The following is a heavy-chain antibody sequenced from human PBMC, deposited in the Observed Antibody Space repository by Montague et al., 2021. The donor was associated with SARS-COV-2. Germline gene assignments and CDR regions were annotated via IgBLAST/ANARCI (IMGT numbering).Heavy chain of an antibody. V-gene: IGHV4-31*03. Sequence: TLSLTCTVSGGSVSSGGYYWTWIRQHPVRGLEWLAYIFYTGTPYYTSSLKSRLSISMDSSKNQFSLDLSSVTAADTAVYYCARRRTTAGTWFFDYWGQGTLSPSPQ. D-gene: IGHD6-13*01. CDR3: ARRRTTAGTWFFDY. CDR2: IFYTGTP. CDR1: GGSVSSGGYY. J-gene: IGHJ4*02.